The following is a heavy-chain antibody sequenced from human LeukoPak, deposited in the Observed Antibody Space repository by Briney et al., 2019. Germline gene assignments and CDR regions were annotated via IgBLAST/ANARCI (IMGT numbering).Heavy chain of an antibody. J-gene: IGHJ3*02. CDR3: ARDSGDSSGYWGSAAFDI. V-gene: IGHV4-39*07. D-gene: IGHD3-22*01. CDR1: DGSISSSTYY. CDR2: IYYSGST. Sequence: SETLSLTCTVSDGSISSSTYYWGWIRQPPGKGLEWIGSIYYSGSTYYNPSLKSRVAISVDTSKNQFSLKLSSVTAADTAVYYCARDSGDSSGYWGSAAFDIWGQGTMVTVSS.